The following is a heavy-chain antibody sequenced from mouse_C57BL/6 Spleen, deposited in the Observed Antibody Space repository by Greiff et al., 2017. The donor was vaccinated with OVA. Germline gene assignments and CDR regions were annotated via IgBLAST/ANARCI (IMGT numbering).Heavy chain of an antibody. V-gene: IGHV5-16*01. J-gene: IGHJ4*01. CDR2: INYDGSST. CDR3: ARDQGIHYYGSRAMDY. D-gene: IGHD1-1*01. Sequence: EVNVVESEGGLVQPGSSMKLSCTASGFTFSDYYMAWVRQVPEKGLEWVANINYDGSSTYYLDSLKSRFIISRDNAKNILYLQMSSLKSEDTATYYCARDQGIHYYGSRAMDYWGQGTSVTVSS. CDR1: GFTFSDYY.